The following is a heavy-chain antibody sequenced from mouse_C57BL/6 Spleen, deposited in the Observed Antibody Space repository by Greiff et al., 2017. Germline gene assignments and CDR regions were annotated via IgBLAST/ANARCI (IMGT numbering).Heavy chain of an antibody. CDR3: ARKGARSYVGSSSGAMDY. D-gene: IGHD1-1*01. J-gene: IGHJ4*01. V-gene: IGHV1-80*01. CDR1: GYAFSSYW. Sequence: QVLLQQSGAELVKPGASVKISCKASGYAFSSYWMNWVKQRPGKGLEWIGQIYPGAGDTNSHGKFTGKATLTADKSSSTAYMQLSSLTAEDSAVYFCARKGARSYVGSSSGAMDYWGQGTSVTVSS. CDR2: IYPGAGDT.